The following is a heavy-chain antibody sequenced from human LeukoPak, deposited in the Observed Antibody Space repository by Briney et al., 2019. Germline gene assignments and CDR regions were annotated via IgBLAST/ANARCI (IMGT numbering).Heavy chain of an antibody. D-gene: IGHD6-13*01. Sequence: SETLSLTCTVSGASISSYYWGWIRQPPAKGLEWIGSIYHSGSTYYNPSLKSRVTISVDTSKNQFSLKLSSVTAADTAVYYCARARSGIAGFDPWGQGTLVTVSS. CDR2: IYHSGST. CDR1: GASISSYY. V-gene: IGHV4-38-2*02. J-gene: IGHJ5*02. CDR3: ARARSGIAGFDP.